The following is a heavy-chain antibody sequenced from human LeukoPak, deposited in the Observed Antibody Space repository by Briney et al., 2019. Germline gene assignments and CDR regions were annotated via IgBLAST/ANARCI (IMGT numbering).Heavy chain of an antibody. D-gene: IGHD6-13*01. CDR1: GDSISSGGYS. J-gene: IGHJ5*02. Sequence: PLQTLSLTCADSGDSISSGGYSRSCIRQPPGKSLEWIGYIYHSGSTSYNPSRKGRVTISVDRSKNQFSLKLSSVTAADTAVYYCARTGYSSSWSQNNWFDPWGQGTLVTVSS. V-gene: IGHV4-30-2*01. CDR3: ARTGYSSSWSQNNWFDP. CDR2: IYHSGST.